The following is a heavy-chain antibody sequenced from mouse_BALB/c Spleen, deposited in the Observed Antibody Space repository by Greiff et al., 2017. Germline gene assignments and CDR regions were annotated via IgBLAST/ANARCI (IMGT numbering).Heavy chain of an antibody. D-gene: IGHD3-2*01. CDR1: GYSFTGYN. Sequence: EVQLQQSGPELEKPGASVKISCKASGYSFTGYNMNWVKQSNGKSLEWIGNIDPYYGGTSYNQKFKGKATLTVDKSSSTAYMQLSSLTSEDSAVYFCARPRQLGPPYAMDYWGQGTSVTVSS. CDR2: IDPYYGGT. J-gene: IGHJ4*01. V-gene: IGHV1-39*01. CDR3: ARPRQLGPPYAMDY.